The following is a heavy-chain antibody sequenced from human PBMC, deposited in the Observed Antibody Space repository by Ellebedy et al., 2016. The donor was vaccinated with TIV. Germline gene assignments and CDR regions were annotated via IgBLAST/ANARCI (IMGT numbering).Heavy chain of an antibody. D-gene: IGHD3-9*01. CDR1: GFTFDDYA. J-gene: IGHJ4*02. CDR2: VDGSGLIT. Sequence: PGGSLRLSCAASGFTFDDYAMSWVRQAPGKGLEWVSVVDGSGLITGSSDSVKGRFTISRDNSKSTLYLEMKSLRVEDTAVYYCAREQSPYYEILTGSFDYWGQGALVTVSS. CDR3: AREQSPYYEILTGSFDY. V-gene: IGHV3-23*01.